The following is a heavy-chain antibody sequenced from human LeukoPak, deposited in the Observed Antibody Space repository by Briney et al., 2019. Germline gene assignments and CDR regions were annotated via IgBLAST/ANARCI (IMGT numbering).Heavy chain of an antibody. Sequence: ASVKVSCKVSGYTLTELSMHWVRQAPGKGLEWMGGFDPEDGETIYAQKFQGRVTMTEDTSTDTAYMELSSLRSEDTAVYYCATISITPTGWWFDPWGQGTLVTVSS. CDR2: FDPEDGET. J-gene: IGHJ5*02. CDR3: ATISITPTGWWFDP. V-gene: IGHV1-24*01. D-gene: IGHD2-15*01. CDR1: GYTLTELS.